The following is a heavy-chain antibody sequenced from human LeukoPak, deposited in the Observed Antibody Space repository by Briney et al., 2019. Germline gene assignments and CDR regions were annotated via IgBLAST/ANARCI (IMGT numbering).Heavy chain of an antibody. J-gene: IGHJ4*02. D-gene: IGHD3-22*01. CDR2: ISAYNGNT. CDR3: ARGTASDSSGYPFDY. CDR1: GYTFTSYG. Sequence: GASVKVSCKASGYTFTSYGISWVRQAPGQGLEWMGWISAYNGNTNYAQKLQGRVTMTTDTSTSTAYMELRSLRSDDTAVYYCARGTASDSSGYPFDYWGQGTLVTVSS. V-gene: IGHV1-18*01.